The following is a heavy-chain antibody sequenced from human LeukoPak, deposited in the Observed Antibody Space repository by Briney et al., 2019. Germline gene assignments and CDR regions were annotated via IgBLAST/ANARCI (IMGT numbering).Heavy chain of an antibody. CDR1: GFRFSDYS. CDR3: ARDYKYAFDN. CDR2: IGISSGNT. V-gene: IGHV3-48*01. J-gene: IGHJ4*02. Sequence: GGSLRLSCAASGFRFSDYSMNWVRQALGKGLEWISYIGISSGNTNYADSVKGRFTISGDKAKNSLYLQMNSLRVEDTAVYYCARDYKYAFDNWGQGTLVTVSS. D-gene: IGHD5-24*01.